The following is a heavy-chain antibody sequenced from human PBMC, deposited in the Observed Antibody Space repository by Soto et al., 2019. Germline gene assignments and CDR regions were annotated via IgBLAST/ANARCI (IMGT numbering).Heavy chain of an antibody. V-gene: IGHV4-31*03. CDR3: ARSYDSSGYYSG. CDR1: GGSIRSGGYY. CDR2: IYYSGNT. J-gene: IGHJ4*02. Sequence: SETLSLTCTVSGGSIRSGGYYWSWVRQNPRRGLEWIGNIYYSGNTYYNPSLKSRVTISVDTSKNQFSLKLSSVTAADTAVYYCARSYDSSGYYSGWGQGTLVTVSS. D-gene: IGHD3-22*01.